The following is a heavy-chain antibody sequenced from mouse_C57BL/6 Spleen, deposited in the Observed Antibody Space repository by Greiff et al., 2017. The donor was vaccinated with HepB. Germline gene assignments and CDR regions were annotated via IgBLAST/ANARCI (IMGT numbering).Heavy chain of an antibody. D-gene: IGHD1-1*01. CDR1: GYTFTSYG. V-gene: IGHV1-81*01. Sequence: QVHVKQSGAELARPGASVKLSCKASGYTFTSYGISWVKQRTGQGLEWIGEIYPRSGNTYYNEKFKGKATLTADKSSSTAYMELRSLTSEDSAVYFCARKRLTTVVARDYAMDYWGQGTSVTVSS. CDR2: IYPRSGNT. J-gene: IGHJ4*01. CDR3: ARKRLTTVVARDYAMDY.